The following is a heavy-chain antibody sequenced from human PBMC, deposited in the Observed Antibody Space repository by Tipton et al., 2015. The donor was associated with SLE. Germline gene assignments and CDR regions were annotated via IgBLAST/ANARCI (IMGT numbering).Heavy chain of an antibody. CDR1: GDSISGGTKY. Sequence: TLSLTCVVSGDSISGGTKYWSWIRQPAGKGLEWIGRIYTSGITNYNPSLKSRITTSVDMSKNRFSLKLSSVTAADTAVYFCARDLGYGMDVWGPGTTVTVSS. CDR2: IYTSGIT. V-gene: IGHV4-61*02. CDR3: ARDLGYGMDV. J-gene: IGHJ6*02.